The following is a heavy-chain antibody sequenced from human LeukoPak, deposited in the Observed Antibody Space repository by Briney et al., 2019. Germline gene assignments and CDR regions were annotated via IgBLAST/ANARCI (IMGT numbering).Heavy chain of an antibody. J-gene: IGHJ4*02. CDR1: GFTFSDFA. CDR3: ARGPGTFDY. D-gene: IGHD1-1*01. CDR2: ISASGGGT. Sequence: GGSLRLSCAASGFTFSDFAMSWVRQAPGKGLEWVSGISASGGGTYYADSVKGRFIISRNNSKNTLYLQMTSLRAEDTAVYYCARGPGTFDYWGQGTLVSVSS. V-gene: IGHV3-23*01.